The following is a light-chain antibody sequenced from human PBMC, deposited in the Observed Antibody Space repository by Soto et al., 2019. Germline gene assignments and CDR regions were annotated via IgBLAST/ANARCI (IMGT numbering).Light chain of an antibody. J-gene: IGKJ1*01. CDR2: DAS. Sequence: EIVMTQSPATLSVSPGERATLSCRASESVSSKLVWYQKKPGQAPRLLIHDASTRATGIPARFSGSGSGTEFILTISSVESEDFAVYYCQQYNNWLWTFGQGTKVDI. CDR1: ESVSSK. V-gene: IGKV3-15*01. CDR3: QQYNNWLWT.